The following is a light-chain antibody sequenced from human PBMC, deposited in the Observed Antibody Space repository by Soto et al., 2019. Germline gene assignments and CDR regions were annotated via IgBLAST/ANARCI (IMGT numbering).Light chain of an antibody. CDR1: QTTNTW. V-gene: IGKV1-5*01. CDR3: QQYISYPYT. Sequence: DIQMTQFPSTLSASVGDRVTITCRASQTTNTWLAWYQQKPGTAPKLLIYDASSLEGGVPSRFSASGSGTEFTLTISSLQPDDLETYYCQQYISYPYTFGQGTTVEIK. J-gene: IGKJ2*01. CDR2: DAS.